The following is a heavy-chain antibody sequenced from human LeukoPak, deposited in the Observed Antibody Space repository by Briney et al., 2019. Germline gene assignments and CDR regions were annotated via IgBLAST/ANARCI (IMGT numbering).Heavy chain of an antibody. CDR3: AKEGYNMGFDY. V-gene: IGHV3-30*04. CDR1: GFTFSSYA. CDR2: ISYDGSKK. J-gene: IGHJ4*02. D-gene: IGHD1-14*01. Sequence: SGGSLRLSCAASGFTFSSYAMHWVRQAPGKGLEWVAVISYDGSKKYYADSVKGRFTISRDNSKNTLYLQMNSLRAEDTAVYYCAKEGYNMGFDYWGQGTLVTVSS.